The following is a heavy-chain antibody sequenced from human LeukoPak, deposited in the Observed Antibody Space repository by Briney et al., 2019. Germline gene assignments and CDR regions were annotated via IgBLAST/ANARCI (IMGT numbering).Heavy chain of an antibody. D-gene: IGHD6-6*01. CDR2: ISSSSSYI. V-gene: IGHV3-21*01. J-gene: IGHJ3*02. CDR1: GFTFSSYS. CDR3: ASIPRSSSREDAFDI. Sequence: GGSLRLSCAASGFTFSSYSMNWVRQAPGKGLEWVSSISSSSSYIYYADSVKGRFTISRDNAKNSLYLQMNSLRAEDTAVYYCASIPRSSSREDAFDIWGQGTMVTVAS.